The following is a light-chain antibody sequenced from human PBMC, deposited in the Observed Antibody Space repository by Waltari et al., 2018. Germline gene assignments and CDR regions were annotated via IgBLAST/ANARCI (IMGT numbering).Light chain of an antibody. CDR2: DAS. CDR3: QKYGSLPAT. Sequence: EIVLTQSPGTLSLSPWERATLSCRASQSVSRYLVWYQQKPCQAPRLLIYDASTRATGIPDRFSGSGSGTDFSLTISRLEPEDFAVYYCQKYGSLPATFGQGTKVEIK. V-gene: IGKV3-20*01. CDR1: QSVSRY. J-gene: IGKJ1*01.